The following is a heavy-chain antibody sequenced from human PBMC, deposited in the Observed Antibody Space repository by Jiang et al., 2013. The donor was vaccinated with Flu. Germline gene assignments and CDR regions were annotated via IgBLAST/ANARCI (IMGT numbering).Heavy chain of an antibody. V-gene: IGHV4-38-2*01. Sequence: ETLSLTCDVSDYSISRNNYWGWIRQSPGVGLEWIGSIFHNYATYYSPTLESRVSLSIDTSKNQFSLTVRSVNAADTAVYYCARGYIMARYGFDYWGQGIPVTVSS. CDR3: ARGYIMARYGFDY. J-gene: IGHJ4*02. D-gene: IGHD3-16*01. CDR1: DYSISRNNY. CDR2: IFHNYAT.